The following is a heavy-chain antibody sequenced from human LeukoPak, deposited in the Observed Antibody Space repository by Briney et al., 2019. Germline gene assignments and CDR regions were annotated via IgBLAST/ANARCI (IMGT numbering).Heavy chain of an antibody. Sequence: SETLSLTCTVFGGSISSYYWSWIRQPPGKGLEWIGYIYYSGSTNHNPSLKSRVTISVDTSKNQFSLKLSSVTAADTAVYYCARVEGYYYGSGSFLYWGQGTLVTVSS. D-gene: IGHD3-10*01. CDR1: GGSISSYY. J-gene: IGHJ4*02. V-gene: IGHV4-59*01. CDR2: IYYSGST. CDR3: ARVEGYYYGSGSFLY.